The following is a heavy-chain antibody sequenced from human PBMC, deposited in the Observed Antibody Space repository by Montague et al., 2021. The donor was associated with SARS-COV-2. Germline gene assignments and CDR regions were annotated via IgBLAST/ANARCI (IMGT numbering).Heavy chain of an antibody. V-gene: IGHV4-39*07. CDR3: ARDIRIPMLIVIQGYGMDV. D-gene: IGHD3-22*01. J-gene: IGHJ6*02. Sequence: SETLSLTCTVSGGSISSSSSYWGWTRQPPGMGLEWIGSIYYSGSTYYNPSLKSRITISVDTSKNQFSLRLTSVTAADTAVYYCARDIRIPMLIVIQGYGMDVWGQGTTVTVSS. CDR2: IYYSGST. CDR1: GGSISSSSSY.